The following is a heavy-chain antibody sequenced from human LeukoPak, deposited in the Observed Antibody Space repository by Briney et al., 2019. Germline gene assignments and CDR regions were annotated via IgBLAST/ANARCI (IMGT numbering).Heavy chain of an antibody. CDR2: IIPIFGTA. Sequence: SVKVSCKASGGTFSSYAISWVRQAPGQGLEWMGGIIPIFGTANYAQKFQGRVTITANESTSTAYMELSSLRSEGTAVYYCARAGSRLPMGAFDIWGQGTMVTVSS. D-gene: IGHD2-2*01. CDR3: ARAGSRLPMGAFDI. J-gene: IGHJ3*02. V-gene: IGHV1-69*13. CDR1: GGTFSSYA.